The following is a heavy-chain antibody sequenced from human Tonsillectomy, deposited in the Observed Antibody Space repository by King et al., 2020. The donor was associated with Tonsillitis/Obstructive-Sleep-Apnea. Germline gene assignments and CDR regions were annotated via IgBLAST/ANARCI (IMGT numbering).Heavy chain of an antibody. D-gene: IGHD4-17*01. CDR2: ISSSSSYI. CDR3: ARDPTTVTTVYYYYYMDV. V-gene: IGHV3-21*01. J-gene: IGHJ6*03. CDR1: GFTFSTYS. Sequence: VQLVESGGGLVKPGGSLRLSCAASGFTFSTYSMNWVRQAPGKGLEWVSSISSSSSYIYYADSVKGRFTISRDNAKNSLYLQMNSLRAEDTAVYYCARDPTTVTTVYYYYYMDVWGKGTTVTVSS.